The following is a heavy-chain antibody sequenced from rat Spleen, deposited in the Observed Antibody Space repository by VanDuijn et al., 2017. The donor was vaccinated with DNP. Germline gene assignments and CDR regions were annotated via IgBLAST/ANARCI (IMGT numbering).Heavy chain of an antibody. V-gene: IGHV5-31*01. CDR2: ITSSGGRT. CDR3: TRRDWELRYFDY. D-gene: IGHD5-1*01. Sequence: EVQLVESGGDLVQPGRSLKLSCVASRFTFNNYWMTWFRQVPGKGLEWVASITSSGGRTYYPDSVKGRFTVSRDNAKNRLYLQMDSLRSEDTATYYCTRRDWELRYFDYWGQGVMVTVSS. CDR1: RFTFNNYW. J-gene: IGHJ2*01.